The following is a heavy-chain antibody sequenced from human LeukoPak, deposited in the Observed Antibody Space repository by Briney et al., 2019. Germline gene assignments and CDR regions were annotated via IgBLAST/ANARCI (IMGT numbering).Heavy chain of an antibody. Sequence: GGSLRLSCAASGFTFSHYAMHWVRQVPGKGLDWLAAISYDGKHQYHADSVKGRFTISRDNAKNSLYLQMNSLRAEDTAVYYCARDHSPGYYDSSGYYYYYYYGMDVWGQGTTVTVSS. CDR1: GFTFSHYA. CDR3: ARDHSPGYYDSSGYYYYYYYGMDV. CDR2: ISYDGKHQ. D-gene: IGHD3-22*01. J-gene: IGHJ6*02. V-gene: IGHV3-30*04.